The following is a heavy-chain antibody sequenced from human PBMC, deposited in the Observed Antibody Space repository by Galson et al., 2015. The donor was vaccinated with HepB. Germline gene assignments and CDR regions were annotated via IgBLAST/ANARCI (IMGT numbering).Heavy chain of an antibody. Sequence: SVKVSCKASGSTFTGYYMHWVRQAPGQGLEWMGRINPNSGGTNYAQKFQGRVTMTRDTSISTAYMELSRLRSDDTAVYYCARAIAVAGPYYYYYGMDVWGQGTTVTVSS. CDR3: ARAIAVAGPYYYYYGMDV. J-gene: IGHJ6*02. D-gene: IGHD6-19*01. CDR2: INPNSGGT. V-gene: IGHV1-2*06. CDR1: GSTFTGYY.